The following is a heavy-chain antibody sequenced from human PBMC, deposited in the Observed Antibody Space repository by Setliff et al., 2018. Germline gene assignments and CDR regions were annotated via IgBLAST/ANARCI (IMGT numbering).Heavy chain of an antibody. J-gene: IGHJ5*02. Sequence: PGGSLRLSCAASGFMFSTYAMSWVRQAPGKGLEWVSVLYSGDSSTHYADSVKGRFTISRDNSRNTLYLQMNSLRAEDTASYYCARDPNGDYVGAFDPWGQGILVTVSS. CDR1: GFMFSTYA. CDR3: ARDPNGDYVGAFDP. CDR2: LYSGDSST. V-gene: IGHV3-23*03. D-gene: IGHD4-17*01.